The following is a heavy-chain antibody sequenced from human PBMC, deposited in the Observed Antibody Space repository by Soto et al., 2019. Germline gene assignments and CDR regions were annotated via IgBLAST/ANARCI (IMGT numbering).Heavy chain of an antibody. CDR1: GLTVSSEY. CDR3: ARERGSGWTFDY. V-gene: IGHV3-66*01. D-gene: IGHD6-19*01. Sequence: GGSLTLSCAASGLTVSSEYMSWVRQAPGKGLEWVSFISSSSSIYYADSVKGRFTISRDNVQNTLYLQMHSLRAEDTAVYYCARERGSGWTFDYWGQGTLVTVSS. J-gene: IGHJ4*02. CDR2: ISSSSSI.